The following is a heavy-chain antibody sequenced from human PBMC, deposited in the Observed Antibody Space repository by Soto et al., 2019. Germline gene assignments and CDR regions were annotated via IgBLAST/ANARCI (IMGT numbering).Heavy chain of an antibody. J-gene: IGHJ4*02. CDR1: GYTFTSYG. Sequence: ASVKVSCKASGYTFTSYGIIGVPQAPGQGLEWMGWISAYNGNTNYAQKLQGRVTMTTDTSTSTAYMELRSLRSDDTAVYYCARAQWLANFDYWGQGTLVTVSS. D-gene: IGHD6-19*01. V-gene: IGHV1-18*01. CDR2: ISAYNGNT. CDR3: ARAQWLANFDY.